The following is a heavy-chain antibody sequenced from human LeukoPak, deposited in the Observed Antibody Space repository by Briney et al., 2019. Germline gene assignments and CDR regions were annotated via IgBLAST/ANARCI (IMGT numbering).Heavy chain of an antibody. Sequence: GSSVKVSCKASGDTFTSYTVSWVRQAPGQGFEWVGRVIPLPGVVKYAQKFQGRVTITTDDSTSTAYMELSSLRYEGTAVYYCATTDYWGQGTLVTVSS. CDR1: GDTFTSYT. J-gene: IGHJ4*02. CDR2: VIPLPGVV. CDR3: ATTDY. V-gene: IGHV1-69*02.